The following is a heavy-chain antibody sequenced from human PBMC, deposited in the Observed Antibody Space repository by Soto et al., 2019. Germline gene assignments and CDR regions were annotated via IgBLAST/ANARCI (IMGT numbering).Heavy chain of an antibody. CDR2: INPNSGGT. V-gene: IGHV1-2*02. J-gene: IGHJ4*02. D-gene: IGHD6-6*01. CDR3: ARGGSSSLDY. Sequence: QVQLVQSGAEVKKPGASVKVSCKASGYTFTGYYMHWVRQAPGQGPEWMGWINPNSGGTTDAQKFQGRATVTRDTSISTADMELSSLRSDDTAGYYWARGGSSSLDYWGQGTLGAVSS. CDR1: GYTFTGYY.